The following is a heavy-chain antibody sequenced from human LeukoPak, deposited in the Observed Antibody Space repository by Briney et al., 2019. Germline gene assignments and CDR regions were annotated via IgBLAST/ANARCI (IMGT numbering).Heavy chain of an antibody. CDR1: GFTFSSYA. J-gene: IGHJ4*02. CDR3: AKSSATKAVAGPTSFDY. CDR2: ISGSGGST. Sequence: GGSLRLSCAASGFTFSSYAMSWVRQAPGKGLEWVSAISGSGGSTYYADSVKGRFTISRDNSKNTLYLQMNSLRAEDTAVYYCAKSSATKAVAGPTSFDYWGQGTLVTVSS. D-gene: IGHD6-19*01. V-gene: IGHV3-23*01.